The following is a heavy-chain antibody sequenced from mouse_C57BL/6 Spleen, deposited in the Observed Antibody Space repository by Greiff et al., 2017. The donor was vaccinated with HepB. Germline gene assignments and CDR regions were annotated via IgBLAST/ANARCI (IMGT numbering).Heavy chain of an antibody. CDR3: ARKQSGSSYSWFAY. CDR1: GFTFSDYG. D-gene: IGHD1-1*01. J-gene: IGHJ3*01. V-gene: IGHV5-17*01. CDR2: ISSGSSTI. Sequence: EVQLQESGGGLVKPGGSLKLSCAASGFTFSDYGMHWVRQAPEKGLEWVAYISSGSSTIYYADTVKGRFTISRDNAKNTLFLQMTSLRSEDTAMYYCARKQSGSSYSWFAYWGQGTLVTVSA.